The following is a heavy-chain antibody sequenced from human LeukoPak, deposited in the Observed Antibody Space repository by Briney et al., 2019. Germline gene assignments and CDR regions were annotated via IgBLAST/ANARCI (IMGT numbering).Heavy chain of an antibody. CDR1: GYTFDGYY. D-gene: IGHD2-15*01. CDR2: INPDKGAT. Sequence: ASVSVSCKASGYTFDGYYMHWVRRAPGQGLEWLGWINPDKGATKTAQKFRDRVIMTTDKSLATAYMEVINLTSDDTAVYFCTRSSWDCSSGSCYTNMNFDHWGQGSRVTVSA. CDR3: TRSSWDCSSGSCYTNMNFDH. J-gene: IGHJ4*02. V-gene: IGHV1-2*02.